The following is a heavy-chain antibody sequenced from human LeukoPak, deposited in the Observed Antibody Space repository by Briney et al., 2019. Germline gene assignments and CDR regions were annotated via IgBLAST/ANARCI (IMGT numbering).Heavy chain of an antibody. CDR2: VNHGGSRIFYYSQNT. J-gene: IGHJ6*04. CDR3: ARGLRSGGSCCMDV. Sequence: PAETLSLTCAVYGGSFSGYYRSWIRQPPGKGLEWVAVVNHGGSRIFYYSQNTNYNPSLESRVTISVDTSKNQFFLKVTSVTAADTAVYYCARGLRSGGSCCMDVWGKGTPVTVSS. CDR1: GGSFSGYY. V-gene: IGHV4-34*01. D-gene: IGHD2-15*01.